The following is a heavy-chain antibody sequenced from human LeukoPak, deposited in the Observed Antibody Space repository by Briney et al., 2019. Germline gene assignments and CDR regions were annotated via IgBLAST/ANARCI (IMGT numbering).Heavy chain of an antibody. D-gene: IGHD4-23*01. CDR2: ISWNSGSI. Sequence: GGSLRLSCAGSGFIFNNYAMHWVRQPPGKGLEWVSGISWNSGSIDYADSVKGRFTISRDNAKNSLYLQMNSLRAEDTAVYYCTRARPLDYGGPFDIWGRGTMVTVSS. CDR3: TRARPLDYGGPFDI. J-gene: IGHJ3*02. V-gene: IGHV3-9*01. CDR1: GFIFNNYA.